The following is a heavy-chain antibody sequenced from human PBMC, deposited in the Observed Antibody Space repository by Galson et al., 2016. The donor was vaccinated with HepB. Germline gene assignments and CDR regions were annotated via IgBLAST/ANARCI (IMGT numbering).Heavy chain of an antibody. CDR3: VRGMDV. CDR2: VYYRGGTT. CDR1: DGSISSNSYY. Sequence: SEILSLTCSVSDGSISSNSYYWGWIRQPPGTGLEWIGSVYYRGGTTYYNSSLKSRVTISVDTSKNQLSLKLTSVTAADTAVYYCVRGMDVWGPGTTVTVSS. V-gene: IGHV4-39*01. J-gene: IGHJ6*02.